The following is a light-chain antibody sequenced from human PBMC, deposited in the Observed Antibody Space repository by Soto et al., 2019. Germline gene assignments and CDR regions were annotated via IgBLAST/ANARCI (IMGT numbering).Light chain of an antibody. CDR1: QNILYSSNNKNY. CDR3: QQYYSNPG. J-gene: IGKJ3*01. CDR2: WAS. V-gene: IGKV4-1*01. Sequence: DIVMTQSPDSLAVSLGERATINCKSSQNILYSSNNKNYLAWYQQKPGQPPKLLIYWASTRESGVPDRFSGSGSGTDFTLTISSLQAEDVAVYYCQQYYSNPGFGPGTKVDIK.